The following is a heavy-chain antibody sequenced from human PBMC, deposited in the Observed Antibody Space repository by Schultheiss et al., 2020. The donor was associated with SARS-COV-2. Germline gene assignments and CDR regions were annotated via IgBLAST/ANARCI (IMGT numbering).Heavy chain of an antibody. CDR1: GFTFNNYA. CDR2: ISGNTANT. Sequence: GGSLRLSCAASGFTFNNYAMSWVRQAPGKGLEWVSTISGNTANTYYADSVKGRFTISRDNSKNTLYLQMNSLRAEDTAVYYCAKKGSSGWYGKYYFDYWGQGTLVTVSS. J-gene: IGHJ4*02. V-gene: IGHV3-23*01. D-gene: IGHD6-19*01. CDR3: AKKGSSGWYGKYYFDY.